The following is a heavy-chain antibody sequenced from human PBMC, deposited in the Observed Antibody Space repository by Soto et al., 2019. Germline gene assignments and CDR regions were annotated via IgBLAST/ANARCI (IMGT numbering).Heavy chain of an antibody. CDR2: MDHDGPT. Sequence: EVQLVESGGGLVQPGGSLRLSCAGSGSTCSNYWLHWVRQAPGKGLERVSRMDHDGPTDHAYSVRGRFTISRANAENTLYLQINSLRHEYTSLYYCVRYSNGASWGHGTLVTVSS. CDR3: VRYSNGAS. J-gene: IGHJ5*01. V-gene: IGHV3-74*01. CDR1: GSTCSNYW. D-gene: IGHD1-26*01.